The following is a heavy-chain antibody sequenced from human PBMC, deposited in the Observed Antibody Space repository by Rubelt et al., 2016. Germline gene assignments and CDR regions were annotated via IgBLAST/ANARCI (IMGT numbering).Heavy chain of an antibody. V-gene: IGHV3-7*01. CDR2: IKQDGREK. D-gene: IGHD2-2*02. CDR1: GFTFSSYW. Sequence: EVQLVESGGGLVQPGGSLRLSCAASGFTFSSYWMSWVGQATGKGLEWVAKIKQDGREKYYVDSGKGRFTSSRDNAKTSLYLQMNSLRAEDTAVYYCARGKCSSTSCYRIDAFDIWGQGTMVTVSS. J-gene: IGHJ3*02. CDR3: ARGKCSSTSCYRIDAFDI.